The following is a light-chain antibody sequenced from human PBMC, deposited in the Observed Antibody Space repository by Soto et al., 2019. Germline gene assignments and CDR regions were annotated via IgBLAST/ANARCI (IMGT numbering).Light chain of an antibody. J-gene: IGKJ3*01. V-gene: IGKV3-11*01. CDR2: DAS. CDR3: QQRSNWPCT. CDR1: QSVSSY. Sequence: EIVFTQSPATLSLSPGERATLSCRASQSVSSYLAWYQQKPGQAPRLLIYDASNRATGIPARFSGSGSGTDFTLTISSLEPEDFAVYYCQQRSNWPCTFGPGTKVDIK.